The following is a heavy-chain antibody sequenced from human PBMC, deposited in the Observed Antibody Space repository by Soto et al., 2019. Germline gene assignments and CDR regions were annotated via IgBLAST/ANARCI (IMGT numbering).Heavy chain of an antibody. CDR1: GYTFTSYG. Sequence: GASVKVSCKASGYTFTSYGISWVRQAPGQGLEWMGWISAYNGNTNYAQKLQGRVTMTTDTSTSTAYMELRSLRSDDTAVYYCARDQSHDDILTGYLVRGPFDYWGQGTLVTVAS. CDR2: ISAYNGNT. V-gene: IGHV1-18*01. CDR3: ARDQSHDDILTGYLVRGPFDY. J-gene: IGHJ4*02. D-gene: IGHD3-9*01.